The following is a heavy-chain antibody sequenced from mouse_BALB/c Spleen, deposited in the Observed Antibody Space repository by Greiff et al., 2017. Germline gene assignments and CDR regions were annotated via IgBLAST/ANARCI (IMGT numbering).Heavy chain of an antibody. Sequence: EVKLEESGAELVKPGASVKLSCTASGFNIKDTYMHWVKQRPEQGLEWIGRIDPANGNTKYDPKFQGKATITADTSSNTAYLQLSSLTSEDTAVYYCARGVRRAMDYWGQGTSVTVSS. J-gene: IGHJ4*01. CDR3: ARGVRRAMDY. D-gene: IGHD2-14*01. V-gene: IGHV14-3*02. CDR2: IDPANGNT. CDR1: GFNIKDTY.